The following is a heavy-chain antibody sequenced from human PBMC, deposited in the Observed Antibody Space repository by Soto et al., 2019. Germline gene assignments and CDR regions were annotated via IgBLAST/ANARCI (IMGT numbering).Heavy chain of an antibody. Sequence: QITLKESGPTLVRPTQTLTLTCTFSGFSVNTSGVGVGWIRQAPGEAPEWLGVIYWDDDQRYSPALRSRLTITKDTSKNQVVLTMTNMNPVDAGTYYCARRRIYNGYDSWGQGTLVTVSS. D-gene: IGHD2-8*01. V-gene: IGHV2-5*02. CDR3: ARRRIYNGYDS. J-gene: IGHJ4*02. CDR1: GFSVNTSGVG. CDR2: IYWDDDQ.